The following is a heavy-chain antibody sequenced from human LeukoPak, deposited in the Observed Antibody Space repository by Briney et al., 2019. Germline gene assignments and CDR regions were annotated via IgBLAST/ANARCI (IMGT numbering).Heavy chain of an antibody. Sequence: GGSLRLSCAVSGFTFSSYWMNGVRQAPAKGLEWVANIKQEGSEKSYVDSVKGRFTISRDNAKSSLFLQMNDLRAEDTAVYYCAKGGRGNGEVYWGQGTLVTVSS. CDR1: GFTFSSYW. V-gene: IGHV3-7*01. CDR2: IKQEGSEK. J-gene: IGHJ4*02. CDR3: AKGGRGNGEVY. D-gene: IGHD2-8*01.